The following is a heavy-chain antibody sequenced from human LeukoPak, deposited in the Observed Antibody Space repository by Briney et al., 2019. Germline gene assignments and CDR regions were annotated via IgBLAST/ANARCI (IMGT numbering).Heavy chain of an antibody. CDR2: ISSSGSTI. CDR1: GFTFSDYY. Sequence: PGGSLRLSCAASGFTFSDYYMSWIRQAPGKGLEWVSYISSSGSTIYYADSVKGRFTISRDNAKNSLYLQMNSLRAEDTAVYYCARDLAGPRTRAYDNSGYYVGDAFDIWGQGTMVTVSS. CDR3: ARDLAGPRTRAYDNSGYYVGDAFDI. J-gene: IGHJ3*02. V-gene: IGHV3-11*04. D-gene: IGHD3-22*01.